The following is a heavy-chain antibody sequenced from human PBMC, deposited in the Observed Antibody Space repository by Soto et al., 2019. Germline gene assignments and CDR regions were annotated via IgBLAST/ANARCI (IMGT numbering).Heavy chain of an antibody. J-gene: IGHJ4*02. D-gene: IGHD1-1*01. CDR2: ISAHNGNT. V-gene: IGHV1-18*01. CDR1: GYAFTTYG. Sequence: QVHLMQSGAEVKKPGASVKVSCQASGYAFTTYGITWVRQAPGQGLEWMGWISAHNGNTNYAQKLQGRVTVTRDTSTSTAYMELRSLRSDDTAVYYCATGRYGDYWGQGALVTVSS. CDR3: ATGRYGDY.